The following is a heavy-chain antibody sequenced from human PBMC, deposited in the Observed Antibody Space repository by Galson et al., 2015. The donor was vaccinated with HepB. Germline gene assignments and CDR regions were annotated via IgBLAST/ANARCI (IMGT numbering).Heavy chain of an antibody. V-gene: IGHV3-30*18. CDR3: AKEGGYCSGGRCPNWFDP. CDR2: ISYDGSDK. Sequence: SLRLSCAASGFTFSTYGMHWVRQAPGKGLEWVAIISYDGSDKYYADSVKGRFTISRDNSKNTLYLQMNSLRAEGTAVYYCAKEGGYCSGGRCPNWFDPWGQGTLVTVSS. CDR1: GFTFSTYG. D-gene: IGHD2-15*01. J-gene: IGHJ5*02.